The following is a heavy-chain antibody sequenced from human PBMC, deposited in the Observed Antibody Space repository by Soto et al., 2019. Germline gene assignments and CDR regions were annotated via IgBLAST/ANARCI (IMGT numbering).Heavy chain of an antibody. D-gene: IGHD2-15*01. CDR2: ISPGGDSA. CDR1: GFTFSSHA. CDR3: AKAGGSTWDYGMDV. J-gene: IGHJ6*02. Sequence: EVQLLESGGGLVQPGRSLRLSCAASGFTFSSHAMSWVRQAPGKGLEWVSAISPGGDSAYYADSVQGRFSIFRDNSKNTVYLQMNSLRAEDTALYYCAKAGGSTWDYGMDVWGQGTTVTVSS. V-gene: IGHV3-23*01.